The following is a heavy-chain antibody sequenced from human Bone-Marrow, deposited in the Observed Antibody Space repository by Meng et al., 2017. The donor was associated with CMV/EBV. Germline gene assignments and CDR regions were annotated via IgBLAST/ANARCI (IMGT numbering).Heavy chain of an antibody. V-gene: IGHV3-9*01. Sequence: SPKISCAASGFTFDEFAMHWVRQAPGMALEWVSNISWNSGCIGSADSVKGRFTIPRDNARNFLYLPMNSLRAEVTAVYYCATDPVRIVVVPAAMPTYYYYYYGMDVWGQGTTVTVSS. J-gene: IGHJ6*02. CDR2: ISWNSGCI. CDR3: ATDPVRIVVVPAAMPTYYYYYYGMDV. D-gene: IGHD2-2*01. CDR1: GFTFDEFA.